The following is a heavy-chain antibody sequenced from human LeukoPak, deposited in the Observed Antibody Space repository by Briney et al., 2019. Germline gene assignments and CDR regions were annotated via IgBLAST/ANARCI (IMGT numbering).Heavy chain of an antibody. J-gene: IGHJ4*02. Sequence: GGSLKTSRWSPGYTLKSYLLAWMPQMPREGLEWMGSIYPGESDTRYSPSFQDQVTISADRSISTAYLQWGALKASDTAMYYCARLPAGAAARTLPGFDFWGQGTLVAVSS. V-gene: IGHV5-51*01. CDR3: ARLPAGAAARTLPGFDF. CDR2: IYPGESDT. D-gene: IGHD6-13*01. CDR1: GYTLKSYL.